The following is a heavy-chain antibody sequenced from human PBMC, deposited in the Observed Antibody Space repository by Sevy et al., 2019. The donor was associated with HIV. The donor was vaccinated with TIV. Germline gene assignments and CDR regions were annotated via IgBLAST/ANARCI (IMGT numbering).Heavy chain of an antibody. J-gene: IGHJ4*02. CDR3: ATYPISIVVPR. Sequence: GGALRLSCAASGFTFSSYSMNWVRQAPGKGLEWVSSISSSSSYIYYADSVKGRFTISRDNAKNSLYLQMNSLRAEDTAVYYCATYPISIVVPRWGQGTLVTVSS. V-gene: IGHV3-21*01. CDR2: ISSSSSYI. D-gene: IGHD2-21*01. CDR1: GFTFSSYS.